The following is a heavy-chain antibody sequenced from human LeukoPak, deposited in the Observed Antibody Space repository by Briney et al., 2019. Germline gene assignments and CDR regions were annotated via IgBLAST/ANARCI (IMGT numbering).Heavy chain of an antibody. D-gene: IGHD5-12*01. CDR1: GGSISSYY. Sequence: SETLSLTCTVSGGSISSYYWSWIRQPAGKGLERIGRIYTSGSTNYNPSLKSRVTMSVDTSKNQFSLKLSSVTAADTAVYYCARAGGNSGYGGRGAFDIWGQGTMVTVSS. CDR3: ARAGGNSGYGGRGAFDI. J-gene: IGHJ3*02. CDR2: IYTSGST. V-gene: IGHV4-4*07.